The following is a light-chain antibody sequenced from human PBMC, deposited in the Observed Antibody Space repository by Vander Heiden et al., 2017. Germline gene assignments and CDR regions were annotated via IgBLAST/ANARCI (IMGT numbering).Light chain of an antibody. J-gene: IGLJ3*02. CDR3: CSYAGSRV. V-gene: IGLV2-23*02. Sequence: QSALTQPASVFGSPGQSITISCPGTSSDVGSYNLVSWYQQHPGKAPKLMIYEVSKRPSGVSNRFSGSKSGNTASLTISGLQAEDEADYYCCSYAGSRVFGGGTKLTVL. CDR2: EVS. CDR1: SSDVGSYNL.